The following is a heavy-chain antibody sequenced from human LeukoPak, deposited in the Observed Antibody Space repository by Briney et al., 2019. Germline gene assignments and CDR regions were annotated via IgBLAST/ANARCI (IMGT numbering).Heavy chain of an antibody. CDR3: ARDSPGTTASDY. D-gene: IGHD1-1*01. V-gene: IGHV3-21*01. CDR2: IIASGSYI. J-gene: IGHJ4*02. CDR1: GFTFDTYR. Sequence: GGSLRLSCAASGFTFDTYRMNWVRQAPGKGLEWVSSIIASGSYIYYADSLKGRFTISRDNTKNSLFLQMNSLRAEDTAVYYCARDSPGTTASDYWGQGTLVTVSA.